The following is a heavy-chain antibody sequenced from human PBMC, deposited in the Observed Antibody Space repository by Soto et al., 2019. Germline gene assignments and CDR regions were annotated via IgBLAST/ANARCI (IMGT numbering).Heavy chain of an antibody. V-gene: IGHV3-23*01. CDR2: ISGSGGST. Sequence: LRLSCAASGFTFSSYAMSWVRQAPGKGLEWVSAISGSGGSTYYADSVKGRFTISRDNSKNTLYLQMNSLRAEDTAVYYCAKGLFCSSTSCYYYYGMDVWDQGTTVTVSS. J-gene: IGHJ6*02. CDR3: AKGLFCSSTSCYYYYGMDV. D-gene: IGHD2-2*01. CDR1: GFTFSSYA.